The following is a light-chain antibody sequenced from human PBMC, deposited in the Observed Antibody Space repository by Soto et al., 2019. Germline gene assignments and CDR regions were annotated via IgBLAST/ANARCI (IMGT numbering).Light chain of an antibody. J-gene: IGLJ3*02. Sequence: QLVLTQSPSASASLGASVKLTCTLSSGYSTYAIAWHQQQSEKGPRFLMKINYDGTHSKGDGFFDRFSGSSSGAERHLTISSLQSADEADYYCQTLGTGIQVFSVRTKLTVL. CDR1: SGYSTYA. CDR3: QTLGTGIQV. V-gene: IGLV4-69*01. CDR2: INYDGTH.